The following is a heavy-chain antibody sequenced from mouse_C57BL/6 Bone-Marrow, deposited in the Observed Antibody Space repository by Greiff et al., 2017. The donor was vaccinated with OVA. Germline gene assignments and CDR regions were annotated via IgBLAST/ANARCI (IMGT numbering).Heavy chain of an antibody. CDR3: VRQYYSNLAY. CDR1: GFSLNTYA. J-gene: IGHJ3*01. D-gene: IGHD2-5*01. V-gene: IGHV10-1*01. CDR2: IRSKSNNYAT. Sequence: EVQLQESGGGLVQPKGSLKLSCAASGFSLNTYAMNWVRQAPGKGLEWVARIRSKSNNYATYYADSVKDRFTISRDDSESMLYLQMNNLKTEDTAMYYCVRQYYSNLAYWGQGTLVTVSA.